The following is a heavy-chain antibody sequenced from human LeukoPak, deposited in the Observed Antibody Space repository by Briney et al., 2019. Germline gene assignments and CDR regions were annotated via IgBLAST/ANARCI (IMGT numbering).Heavy chain of an antibody. CDR1: GFTFSSYG. Sequence: GGSLRLSCAASGFTFSSYGMHWVRQAPGKGLEGVAVIWYDGSNKYYADSVKGRFTISRDNSKNTLYLQMNSVRAEDTAVYYCARDGVAYYDFWSGYYHNWFDRWGQGTLVTVSS. D-gene: IGHD3-3*01. CDR2: IWYDGSNK. V-gene: IGHV3-33*01. J-gene: IGHJ5*02. CDR3: ARDGVAYYDFWSGYYHNWFDR.